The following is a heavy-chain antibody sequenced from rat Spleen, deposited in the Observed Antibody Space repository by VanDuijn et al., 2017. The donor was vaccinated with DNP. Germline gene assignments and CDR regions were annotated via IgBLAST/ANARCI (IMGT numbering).Heavy chain of an antibody. Sequence: EVQLVESGGDLVQSGRSLKVSCAASGFTFSDYNMAWVRQAPKKGLEWVATITKSGGSTYYRDFVKGRFTISRDNAKSTLYLQMDSLRSEDTATYYCTSLLLKWSFDYWGQGVMVTVSS. CDR2: ITKSGGST. CDR3: TSLLLKWSFDY. D-gene: IGHD1-1*01. CDR1: GFTFSDYN. J-gene: IGHJ2*01. V-gene: IGHV5S10*01.